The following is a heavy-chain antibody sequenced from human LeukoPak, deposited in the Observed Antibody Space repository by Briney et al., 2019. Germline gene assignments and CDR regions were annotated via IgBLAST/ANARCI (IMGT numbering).Heavy chain of an antibody. CDR3: AILPTITIFGVVISDAFDI. CDR2: IYHSGST. J-gene: IGHJ3*02. V-gene: IGHV4-4*02. CDR1: GGSISSSNW. D-gene: IGHD3-3*01. Sequence: SETLSLTCAVSGGSISSSNWWSWVRQPPGKGLEWIGEIYHSGSTNYNPSLKSRVTISVDKSKNQFSLKLSSVTAADTAVYYCAILPTITIFGVVISDAFDIWGQGTMVTVSS.